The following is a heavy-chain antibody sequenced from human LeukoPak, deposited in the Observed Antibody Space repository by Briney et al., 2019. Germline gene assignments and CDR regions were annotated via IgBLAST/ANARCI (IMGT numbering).Heavy chain of an antibody. Sequence: GGSLRLSCAASGFTFSSYWMSWVRQAPGKGLEWVSGISWNSGSIGYADSVKGRFTISRDNAKNSLYLQMNSLRAEDTALYYCAKGGSSSQYYFDYWGQGTLVTVSS. CDR2: ISWNSGSI. D-gene: IGHD6-6*01. V-gene: IGHV3-9*01. J-gene: IGHJ4*02. CDR3: AKGGSSSQYYFDY. CDR1: GFTFSSYW.